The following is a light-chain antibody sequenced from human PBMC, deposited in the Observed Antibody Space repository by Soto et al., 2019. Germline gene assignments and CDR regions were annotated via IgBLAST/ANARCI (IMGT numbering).Light chain of an antibody. CDR3: QQYDDRPPFS. J-gene: IGKJ2*03. V-gene: IGKV1-33*01. CDR2: DAS. Sequence: DIQMTQSPSSLSASVGDTVTISCQASQDISNFLNWYQQKPGKAPKLLIYDASNLETGVPSRFSGSGSGTDFTFTISSLQPEDIATYYCQQYDDRPPFSFGQGTKLVIK. CDR1: QDISNF.